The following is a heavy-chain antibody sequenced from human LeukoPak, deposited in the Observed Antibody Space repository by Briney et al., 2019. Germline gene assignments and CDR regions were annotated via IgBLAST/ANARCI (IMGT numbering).Heavy chain of an antibody. CDR3: ARSSVPDY. CDR2: IYYSGST. V-gene: IGHV4-59*01. CDR1: CGSISGYY. J-gene: IGHJ4*02. D-gene: IGHD4-17*01. Sequence: IPSETLSLTCTVSCGSISGYYWSWIRQPPGKGLEWIGYIYYSGSTNYNPSLKSRVTISADTSKSQLSLKLSSVTAADTAVYYCARSSVPDYWGQGTLVTVSS.